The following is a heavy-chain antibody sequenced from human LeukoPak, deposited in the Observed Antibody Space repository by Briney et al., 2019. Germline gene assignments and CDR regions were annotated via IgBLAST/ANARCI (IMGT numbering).Heavy chain of an antibody. J-gene: IGHJ4*02. CDR1: GYTFPNYH. CDR2: INPNGGSA. V-gene: IGHV1-46*01. D-gene: IGHD5-18*01. Sequence: ASVKVSCKASGYTFPNYHIHWVRQAPGQGLEWLGIINPNGGSASYAQRFQGRVTMTRDTSTTTVYMELTSLRSEDTAVYYCARDGGYSYGPPLGYFDYWGQGTLVTVSS. CDR3: ARDGGYSYGPPLGYFDY.